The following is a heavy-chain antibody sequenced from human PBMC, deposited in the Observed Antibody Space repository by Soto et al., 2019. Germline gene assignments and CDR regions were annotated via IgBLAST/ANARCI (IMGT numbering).Heavy chain of an antibody. Sequence: EVQLLESGGGLVQPGGSLRLSCAASGFTFNNYAMSWVRQAPGKGLEWVSSISGSGDATYYADSVKGRFTISRDNSKNTLFLQMNSMRADDTAVYCCAKDRGGRTFLEWLLVAFDYWGQGTLVTVSS. CDR1: GFTFNNYA. J-gene: IGHJ4*02. D-gene: IGHD3-3*02. V-gene: IGHV3-23*01. CDR3: AKDRGGRTFLEWLLVAFDY. CDR2: ISGSGDAT.